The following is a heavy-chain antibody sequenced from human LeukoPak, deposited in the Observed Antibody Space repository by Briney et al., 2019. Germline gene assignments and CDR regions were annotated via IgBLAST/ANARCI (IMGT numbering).Heavy chain of an antibody. CDR2: ISGSGSNT. J-gene: IGHJ3*02. Sequence: GGSLRLSCAASGFTFSSYAMSWVRQAPGKGLEWVSAISGSGSNTYYADSVKGRFTISRDNSQNTLYLQMNSLRAEDTAVYYCAKMGDYFDSSGYYRPDAFDIWGRGTMVTVSS. V-gene: IGHV3-23*01. CDR3: AKMGDYFDSSGYYRPDAFDI. CDR1: GFTFSSYA. D-gene: IGHD3-22*01.